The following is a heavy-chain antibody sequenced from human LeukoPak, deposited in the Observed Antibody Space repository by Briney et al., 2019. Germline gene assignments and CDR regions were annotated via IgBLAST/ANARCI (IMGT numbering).Heavy chain of an antibody. CDR3: AKDQTYYYDSSGYW. V-gene: IGHV3-23*01. J-gene: IGHJ4*02. Sequence: GGTLRLSCAASGFTFSTYAMSWVRQAPGKGLEWVSAISDSGISTYYADSVKGRFTISRDNSKNTLYLQMNSLRAEDTAVYYCAKDQTYYYDSSGYWWGQGTLVTVSS. CDR1: GFTFSTYA. D-gene: IGHD3-22*01. CDR2: ISDSGIST.